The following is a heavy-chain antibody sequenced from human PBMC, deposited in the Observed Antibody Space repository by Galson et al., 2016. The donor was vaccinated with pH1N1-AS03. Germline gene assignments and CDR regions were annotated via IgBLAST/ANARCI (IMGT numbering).Heavy chain of an antibody. CDR2: IYTSGVT. CDR1: GDSFSSNIYY. J-gene: IGHJ4*02. CDR3: ARGDPAVADFVY. Sequence: TLSLTCTVSGDSFSSNIYYWNWLRQPAGKGLEWIGRIYTSGVTHYHPALERRATISIDTSKKQFSLELTSVTAADTAMYYCARGDPAVADFVYWGQGTLVTVSS. D-gene: IGHD6-19*01. V-gene: IGHV4-61*02.